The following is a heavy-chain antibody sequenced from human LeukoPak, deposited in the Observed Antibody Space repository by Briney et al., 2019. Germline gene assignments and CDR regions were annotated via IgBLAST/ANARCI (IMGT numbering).Heavy chain of an antibody. CDR1: GGSISSYY. V-gene: IGHV4-59*12. D-gene: IGHD3-22*01. CDR3: ARGVELNYYDSSGYYYDY. Sequence: PSETLSLTCTVSGGSISSYYWSWIRQSPGEELEWIGYIYNSGTTNYNPSHKSRVTISVDTSKNQFSLELTSVTAADTAVYYCARGVELNYYDSSGYYYDYWGQGTLVTVSS. CDR2: IYNSGTT. J-gene: IGHJ4*02.